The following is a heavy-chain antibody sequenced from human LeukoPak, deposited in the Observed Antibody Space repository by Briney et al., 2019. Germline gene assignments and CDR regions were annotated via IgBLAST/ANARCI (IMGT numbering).Heavy chain of an antibody. V-gene: IGHV3-53*01. CDR3: AGEDGRGRDFDY. CDR2: IYSGGST. Sequence: PGGSLSLSCAASGFTVSSNYMSWVRQAPGKGLEWVSVIYSGGSTYYADSVKGRFTISRDNSKNTLYLQMNSLRAEDTAVCYCAGEDGRGRDFDYWGQGTLVTVSS. D-gene: IGHD3-16*01. CDR1: GFTVSSNY. J-gene: IGHJ4*02.